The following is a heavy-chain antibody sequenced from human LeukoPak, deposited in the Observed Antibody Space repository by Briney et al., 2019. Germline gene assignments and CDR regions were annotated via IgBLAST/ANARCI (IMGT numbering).Heavy chain of an antibody. CDR3: ARPGDSNFDY. CDR2: INPSSGGT. CDR1: GYTFTGYY. J-gene: IGHJ4*02. Sequence: GASVKVSCKASGYTFTGYYMHWVRQAPGQGLEWMGWINPSSGGTSYAQKFQGRVTMTRDTSTSTVYMELSSLRSEDTAVYYCARPGDSNFDYWGQGTLVTVSS. D-gene: IGHD3-16*01. V-gene: IGHV1-46*01.